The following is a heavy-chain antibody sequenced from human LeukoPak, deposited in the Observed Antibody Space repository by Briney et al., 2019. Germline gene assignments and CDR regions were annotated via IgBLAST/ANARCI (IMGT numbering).Heavy chain of an antibody. Sequence: PSETLSLTCTVSGDSISSSSYYWGWIRQPPGKGLESIGNIYYTGSTYYNPSLKSRVTISVDTSKNQFSLKLSSVTAADTAVYYCARDGYSGNDGLWGQGTLVTVSS. V-gene: IGHV4-39*07. CDR1: GDSISSSSYY. J-gene: IGHJ4*02. D-gene: IGHD5-12*01. CDR2: IYYTGST. CDR3: ARDGYSGNDGL.